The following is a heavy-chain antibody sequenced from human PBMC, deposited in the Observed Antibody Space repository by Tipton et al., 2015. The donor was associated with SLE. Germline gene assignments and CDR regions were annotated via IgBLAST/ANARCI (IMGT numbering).Heavy chain of an antibody. D-gene: IGHD2-2*01. CDR1: GGSISSNSYY. CDR2: MFYSGRT. CDR3: ARRHCSSTSCYRGPPDY. J-gene: IGHJ4*02. V-gene: IGHV4-39*01. Sequence: TLSLTCTVSGGSISSNSYYWGWIRQPPGKGLEWLGSMFYSGRTDYNPSLKSRVSISLDMSKNQFSLNVTSVTAADTAVYYCARRHCSSTSCYRGPPDYWGQGTLVTVSS.